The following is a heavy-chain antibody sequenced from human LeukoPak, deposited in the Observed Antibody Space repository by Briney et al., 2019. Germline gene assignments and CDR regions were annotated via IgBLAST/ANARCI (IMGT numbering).Heavy chain of an antibody. J-gene: IGHJ6*03. CDR2: IYSGGST. V-gene: IGHV3-53*01. CDR1: GFTVSSNY. CDR3: ARVAAAGPYYYYYYMDV. D-gene: IGHD6-13*01. Sequence: GGSLRLSCAASGFTVSSNYMSWVRQAPGKGLEWVSVIYSGGSTYYADSVKGRFTISRDNSKNTLYLQMNSLRAEDTAVYYCARVAAAGPYYYYYYMDVWGKGTTVTISS.